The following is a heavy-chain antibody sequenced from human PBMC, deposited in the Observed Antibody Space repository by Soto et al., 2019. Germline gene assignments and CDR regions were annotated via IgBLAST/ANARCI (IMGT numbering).Heavy chain of an antibody. CDR3: AKEEAYYYDPTPSQYYFDY. Sequence: PGGSLRLSCAASGFTFSSYGMHWVRQAPGKGLEWVAVISYDGSNKYYADSVKGRFTISRDNSKNTLYLQMNSLRAEDTAVYYCAKEEAYYYDPTPSQYYFDYWGQGTLVTVSS. V-gene: IGHV3-30*18. CDR1: GFTFSSYG. CDR2: ISYDGSNK. J-gene: IGHJ4*02. D-gene: IGHD3-22*01.